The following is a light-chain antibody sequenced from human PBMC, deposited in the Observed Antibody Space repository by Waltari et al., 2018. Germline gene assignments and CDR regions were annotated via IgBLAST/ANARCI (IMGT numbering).Light chain of an antibody. CDR2: GAS. Sequence: EIVLTQSPGTLSLSPGERDTLSCRASQSVSRFLAWYQQKPGQAPRLLIYGASTRATGIPDRFSGSGSGTDFSLTISRLEPEDFAVYYCQQYDRLPDTFGQGTKVEIK. CDR1: QSVSRF. V-gene: IGKV3-20*01. J-gene: IGKJ1*01. CDR3: QQYDRLPDT.